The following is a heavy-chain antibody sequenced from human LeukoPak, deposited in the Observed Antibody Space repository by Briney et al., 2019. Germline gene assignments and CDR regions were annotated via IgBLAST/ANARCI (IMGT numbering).Heavy chain of an antibody. J-gene: IGHJ4*02. D-gene: IGHD4-17*01. CDR3: ARGGYGDYGLWSY. Sequence: GGSLRLSCAASGFNFTIGAMSWVRQAPGKGLEWVSSISGSGGSTSYADSVKGRFTISRDNSQQTLYLQMNSLRAEDTAVYYCARGGYGDYGLWSYWGQGTLVTVSS. CDR1: GFNFTIGA. V-gene: IGHV3-23*01. CDR2: ISGSGGST.